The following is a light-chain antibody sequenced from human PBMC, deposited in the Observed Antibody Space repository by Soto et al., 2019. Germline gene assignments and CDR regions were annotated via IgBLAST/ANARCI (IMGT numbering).Light chain of an antibody. CDR1: QSVSSY. CDR2: DAS. V-gene: IGKV3-11*01. Sequence: EIVLTQSPATLSLSPGERATLSCRASQSVSSYLAWYQQKPGQAPRLLIYDASNRATGIPARFSGSGSGTDFTLTISSLEPEDFAVYYCQQRSNWPPGITFGQGRRLEIK. CDR3: QQRSNWPPGIT. J-gene: IGKJ5*01.